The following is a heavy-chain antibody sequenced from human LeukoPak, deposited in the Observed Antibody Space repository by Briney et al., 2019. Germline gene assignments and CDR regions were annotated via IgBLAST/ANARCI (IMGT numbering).Heavy chain of an antibody. V-gene: IGHV1-2*02. J-gene: IGHJ4*02. CDR3: ARPSDILGCGFYAFDV. CDR1: AYTFTAYY. D-gene: IGHD3-22*01. Sequence: ASVKVSCKASAYTFTAYYIHWLRQAPGQGLDWMGWINPNSGVTYYAQDFRGRVTLTHDTSLTTAYMELSGLTSGDTALYFCARPSDILGCGFYAFDVWGQGTLVTVSS. CDR2: INPNSGVT.